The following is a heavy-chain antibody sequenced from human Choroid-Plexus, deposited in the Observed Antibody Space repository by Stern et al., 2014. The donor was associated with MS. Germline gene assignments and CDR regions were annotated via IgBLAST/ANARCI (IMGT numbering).Heavy chain of an antibody. V-gene: IGHV1-2*02. CDR1: GYIFTGYY. J-gene: IGHJ6*02. Sequence: VQLVQSGAEVKKPGASLKVSCKTSGYIFTGYYLHWVRQAPGQGLEWMAWINPNTGGTKYAQKFQGRGTMSRDTSISTAYVELSSLTSDDTAVYYCARDQRGITIFGVVTDYYYLGMDVWGQGTTVTVSS. CDR3: ARDQRGITIFGVVTDYYYLGMDV. CDR2: INPNTGGT. D-gene: IGHD3-3*01.